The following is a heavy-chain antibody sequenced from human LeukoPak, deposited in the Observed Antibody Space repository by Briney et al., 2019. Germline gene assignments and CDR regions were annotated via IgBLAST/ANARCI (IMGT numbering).Heavy chain of an antibody. V-gene: IGHV3-11*04. Sequence: GGSLRLSCAASGFTFSDYYMSWIRQAPGKGLEWVSYISSSGSTIYYADSVKGRFTISRDNAKNSLYLQMNSLRAEDTAVYYCAKDRRGYDSSGYYGGVIDYWGQGTLVTVSS. CDR3: AKDRRGYDSSGYYGGVIDY. J-gene: IGHJ4*02. D-gene: IGHD3-22*01. CDR2: ISSSGSTI. CDR1: GFTFSDYY.